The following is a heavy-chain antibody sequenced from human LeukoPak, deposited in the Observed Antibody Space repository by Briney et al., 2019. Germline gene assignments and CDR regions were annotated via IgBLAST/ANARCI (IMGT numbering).Heavy chain of an antibody. CDR2: ISGSGDST. J-gene: IGHJ6*03. CDR3: AKHNHGYPSGSTTYYYYYYMDV. D-gene: IGHD2-15*01. CDR1: EFTFSNNA. V-gene: IGHV3-23*01. Sequence: GGSLRLSCAASEFTFSNNAMSWVRQAPGKGLEWVSSISGSGDSTHYADSVKGRFTISRDNSKNTLYLQMNSLRAEDTAVYYCAKHNHGYPSGSTTYYYYYYMDVWGKGTTVTVSS.